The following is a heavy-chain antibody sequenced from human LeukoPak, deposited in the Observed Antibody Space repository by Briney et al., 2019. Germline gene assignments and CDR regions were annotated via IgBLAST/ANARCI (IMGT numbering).Heavy chain of an antibody. CDR3: ARDSSGYYGFFDY. J-gene: IGHJ4*02. V-gene: IGHV1-69*04. D-gene: IGHD3-22*01. CDR2: IIPILGIA. CDR1: GGTFSSYA. Sequence: ASVTVSCKASGGTFSSYAISWVRQAPGQGLEWMGRIIPILGIANYAQKFQGRVTITADKSTSTAYMELSRLRSEDTAVYYCARDSSGYYGFFDYWGQGTLVTVSS.